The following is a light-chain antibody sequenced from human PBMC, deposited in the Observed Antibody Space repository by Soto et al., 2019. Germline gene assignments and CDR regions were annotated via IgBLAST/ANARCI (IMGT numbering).Light chain of an antibody. CDR2: DVS. Sequence: EIVLTQSPVTLSLSPRERATHSCRASQSVSSFLAWYQQKPGQPPRLLIYDVSNRAAGIPARFSGSGSGTDFTLTISSPEPDDFAVYHGLQRTDWPPVYTFGQGTKLEIK. CDR3: LQRTDWPPVYT. V-gene: IGKV3-11*01. J-gene: IGKJ2*01. CDR1: QSVSSF.